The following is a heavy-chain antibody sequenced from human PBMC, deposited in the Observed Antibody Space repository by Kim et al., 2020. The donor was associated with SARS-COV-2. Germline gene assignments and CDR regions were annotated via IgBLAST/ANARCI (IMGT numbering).Heavy chain of an antibody. Sequence: GGSLRLSCAASGFTFSAHALHWVRQAPGKGLEWVALIAHDGSHISYPDSVKGRFIISRDNAKSTLYLQLNSLRPEDTAVYYCLAEIGSRSFDHWVQGILV. J-gene: IGHJ4*02. CDR1: GFTFSAHA. D-gene: IGHD3-10*01. V-gene: IGHV3-30*04. CDR3: LAEIGSRSFDH. CDR2: IAHDGSHI.